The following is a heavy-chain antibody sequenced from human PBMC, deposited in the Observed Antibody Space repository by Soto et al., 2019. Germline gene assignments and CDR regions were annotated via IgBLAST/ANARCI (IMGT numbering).Heavy chain of an antibody. CDR1: GYDFNTNW. Sequence: GESLKISCRGSGYDFNTNWFGWVRQLPGRVLEWVGIMYPGDSDTRLHPSLQGHVTLSADVTGSTAFLQWRTLKTSESGMYFCARLPRDCNKTICYYADNWGQGTSVTVSS. CDR2: MYPGDSDT. V-gene: IGHV5-51*01. D-gene: IGHD3-10*01. J-gene: IGHJ4*02. CDR3: ARLPRDCNKTICYYADN.